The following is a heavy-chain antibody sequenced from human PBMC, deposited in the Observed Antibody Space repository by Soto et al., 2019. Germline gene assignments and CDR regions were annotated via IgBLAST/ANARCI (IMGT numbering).Heavy chain of an antibody. D-gene: IGHD3-10*01. CDR2: VSPPFRTS. J-gene: IGHJ6*02. CDR3: ASVLYYGSGSYSPYGMDV. Sequence: QVQLVQSGAEVKKPGSSVKVSCKTSGVSFNNNGIGWVRQAPGHGLEWMGGVSPPFRTSNYAQKFQGRISITADASTGTVNMELSSLTSEDTAQYYCASVLYYGSGSYSPYGMDVWGQGTTVTVSS. CDR1: GVSFNNNG. V-gene: IGHV1-69*01.